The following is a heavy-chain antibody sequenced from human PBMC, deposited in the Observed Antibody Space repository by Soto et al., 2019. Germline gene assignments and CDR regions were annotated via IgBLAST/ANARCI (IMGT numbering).Heavy chain of an antibody. V-gene: IGHV1-69*13. CDR2: IIPIFGTA. D-gene: IGHD1-1*01. CDR1: GGTFSSYA. CDR3: ARGKMATTHYFDY. Sequence: SVKFSCNASGGTFSSYAISWVRQAPGQVLECMVGIIPIFGTANYAQKFQGRVTITAXXSXIXXXMXLSSLRSEDTAVYYCARGKMATTHYFDYWGQ. J-gene: IGHJ4*01.